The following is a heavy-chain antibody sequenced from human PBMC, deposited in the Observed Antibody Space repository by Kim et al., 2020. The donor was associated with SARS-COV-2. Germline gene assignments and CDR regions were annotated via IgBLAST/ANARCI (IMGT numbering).Heavy chain of an antibody. V-gene: IGHV4-39*01. Sequence: SETLSLTCTVSGGSISSSSYYWGWIRQPPGKGLEWIGSIYYSGSTYYNPSLKSRVTISVDTSKNQFSLKLSSVTAADTAVYYCARGWAVAAPSGWFDPWGQGTLVTVSS. D-gene: IGHD6-19*01. J-gene: IGHJ5*02. CDR2: IYYSGST. CDR3: ARGWAVAAPSGWFDP. CDR1: GGSISSSSYY.